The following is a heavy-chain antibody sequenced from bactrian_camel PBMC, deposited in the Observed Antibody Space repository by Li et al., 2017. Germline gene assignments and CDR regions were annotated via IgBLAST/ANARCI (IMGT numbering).Heavy chain of an antibody. Sequence: HVQLVESGGGSVQVGGSPNISCAAPGYILSTSCMGWFRQAPGQEREAVAVIGSDGPSVENPVRGRFTISHDDTENTLWLQMSSLKPEDTAIYYCAARKPCYVARMLITGRPQYATWGQGTQVTVS. CDR3: AARKPCYVARMLITGRPQYAT. D-gene: IGHD8*01. CDR1: GYILSTSC. J-gene: IGHJ6*01. CDR2: IGSDGP. V-gene: IGHV3S53*01.